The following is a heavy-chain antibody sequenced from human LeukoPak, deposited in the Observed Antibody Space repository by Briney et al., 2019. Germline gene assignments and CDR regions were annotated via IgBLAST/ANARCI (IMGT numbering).Heavy chain of an antibody. Sequence: PGGSLRLSCSASGFSFSSYAMHWVRQAPGKGLEYVSSISSNGGPTYYADSVKGRFTISRDNSKNTLYLQMNSLRAEDTAVYYCARDHLDSSGYTIDYWGQGTLVTVSS. V-gene: IGHV3-64*04. J-gene: IGHJ4*02. CDR2: ISSNGGPT. CDR3: ARDHLDSSGYTIDY. D-gene: IGHD3-22*01. CDR1: GFSFSSYA.